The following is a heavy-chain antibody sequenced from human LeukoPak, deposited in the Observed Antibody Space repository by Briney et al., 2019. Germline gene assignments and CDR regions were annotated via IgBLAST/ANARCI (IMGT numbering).Heavy chain of an antibody. D-gene: IGHD5-12*01. CDR1: GFTFGDYA. J-gene: IGHJ4*02. Sequence: GRSLRLSCTASGFTFGDYAMSWVRQAPGKGLEWVGFIRSKAYGGTTEYAASVKGRFTISRDDSKSIAYLQMNSLKTEDTAVYYCTREVATITPYFDYWGQGILVTVSS. CDR2: IRSKAYGGTT. CDR3: TREVATITPYFDY. V-gene: IGHV3-49*04.